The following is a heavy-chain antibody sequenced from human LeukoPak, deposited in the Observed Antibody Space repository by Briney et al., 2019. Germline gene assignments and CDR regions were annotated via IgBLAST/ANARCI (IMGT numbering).Heavy chain of an antibody. CDR3: SRGPTQIRVYSGMDV. CDR1: GFAFSSYA. CDR2: IRSKSYGGTT. Sequence: PGRSLRLSCAASGFAFSSYAMHWVRQAPGKGLEWVGFIRSKSYGGTTEYAASVRGRFTISRDDSKSIAYLQMSSLKTEDTAVYYCSRGPTQIRVYSGMDVWGQGTTVTVSS. V-gene: IGHV3-49*04. J-gene: IGHJ6*02. D-gene: IGHD4-17*01.